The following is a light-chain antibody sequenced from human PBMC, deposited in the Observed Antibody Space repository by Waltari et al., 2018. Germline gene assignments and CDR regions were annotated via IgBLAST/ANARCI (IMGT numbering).Light chain of an antibody. CDR3: QESYGLPYT. CDR2: DAS. V-gene: IGKV1-5*01. Sequence: DIQMTQSPSTLSASVGDRVTVTCRASQNINKWLAWYQQKPGKAPNLLIYDASTLQSGVPSRFSGSGFGTEFTLTISSLQPEDFATYYCQESYGLPYTFGQGTKLEIK. CDR1: QNINKW. J-gene: IGKJ2*01.